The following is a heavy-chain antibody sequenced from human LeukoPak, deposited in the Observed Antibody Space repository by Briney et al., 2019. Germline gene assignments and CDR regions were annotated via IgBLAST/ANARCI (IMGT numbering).Heavy chain of an antibody. CDR3: AKAPDGSYHTEYFQH. Sequence: PGGSLRLSCAASGFTFSSYAMSWVRQAPGKGLEWVSAISGSGGSTYYADSVKGRSTISRDNSKNTLYLQMNSLRAEDTAVYYCAKAPDGSYHTEYFQHWGQGTLVTVSS. J-gene: IGHJ1*01. V-gene: IGHV3-23*01. CDR1: GFTFSSYA. CDR2: ISGSGGST. D-gene: IGHD1-26*01.